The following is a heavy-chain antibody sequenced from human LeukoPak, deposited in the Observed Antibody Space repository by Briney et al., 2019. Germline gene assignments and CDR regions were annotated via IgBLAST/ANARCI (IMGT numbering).Heavy chain of an antibody. CDR3: AKDGNWASVS. J-gene: IGHJ5*02. CDR1: GFTFS. Sequence: GGSLRLSCVGSGFTFSVHWVGQVPGKGLEWLTFIRHDGTDQHYADSVRGRFTISRDNSKNTVYLQMNSLRPEDTALYYCAKDGNWASVSWGQGTLVTVSS. D-gene: IGHD7-27*01. CDR2: IRHDGTDQ. V-gene: IGHV3-30*02.